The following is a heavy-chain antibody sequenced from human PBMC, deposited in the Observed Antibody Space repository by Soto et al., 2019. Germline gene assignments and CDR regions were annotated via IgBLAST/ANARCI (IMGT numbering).Heavy chain of an antibody. J-gene: IGHJ4*02. V-gene: IGHV4-59*01. CDR2: IYYSGST. CDR3: ARGSSGWSRRLDY. CDR1: GGPISSYY. D-gene: IGHD6-19*01. Sequence: QVQLQESGPGLVKPSETLSLNCTVSGGPISSYYWSWIRQSPGKGLEWIGYIYYSGSTNYNPSLESRVTISVDTSKNQFSLELSSVTAAATGVYYCARGSSGWSRRLDYWGQGTLVTVSS.